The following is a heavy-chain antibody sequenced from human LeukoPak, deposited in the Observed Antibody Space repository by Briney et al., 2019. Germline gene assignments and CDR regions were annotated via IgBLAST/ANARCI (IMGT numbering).Heavy chain of an antibody. D-gene: IGHD1-26*01. Sequence: GASVKVSCKGSGYPFSSYAITWVRQAPGQGLEWVGWISAYNGNTQYGQNVQGRVTMTTETSTSTAYMELRNLRSDDTAVYFCASGAYYPFDFWGQGTLVTVSS. CDR1: GYPFSSYA. J-gene: IGHJ4*02. V-gene: IGHV1-18*01. CDR3: ASGAYYPFDF. CDR2: ISAYNGNT.